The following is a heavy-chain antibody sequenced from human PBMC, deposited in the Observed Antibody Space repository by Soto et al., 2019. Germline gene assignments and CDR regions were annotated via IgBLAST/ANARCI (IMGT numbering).Heavy chain of an antibody. CDR1: GFTFSSYS. V-gene: IGHV3-48*02. D-gene: IGHD3-3*01. J-gene: IGHJ3*02. CDR2: ISSSSSTI. Sequence: EVQLVESGGGLVQPGGSLRLSCAASGFTFSSYSMNWVRQAPGKGLEWVSYISSSSSTIYYADSVKGRFTISRDNAKISLYLQMNSLRDEDTAVYYGARDQAGPEWLPLGFDAFDIWGQGTMVTVSS. CDR3: ARDQAGPEWLPLGFDAFDI.